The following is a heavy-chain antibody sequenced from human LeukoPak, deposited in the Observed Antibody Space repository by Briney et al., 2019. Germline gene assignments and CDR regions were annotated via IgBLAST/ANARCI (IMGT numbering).Heavy chain of an antibody. J-gene: IGHJ3*02. V-gene: IGHV1-69*15. D-gene: IGHD3-3*01. CDR2: IIPIFGTS. Sequence: ASVKVSCKASGGTFSSYAISWVRQAPGQGLEWMARIIPIFGTSDYAQKFQGRVTITADESTSTAYMELSSLRSEDTAVYYCARGKNDFWSGYYYDAFDIWGQGTMVTVSS. CDR3: ARGKNDFWSGYYYDAFDI. CDR1: GGTFSSYA.